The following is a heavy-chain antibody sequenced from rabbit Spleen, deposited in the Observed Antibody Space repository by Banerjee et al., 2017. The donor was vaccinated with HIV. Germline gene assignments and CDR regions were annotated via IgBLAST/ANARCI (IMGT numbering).Heavy chain of an antibody. Sequence: QEQLVESGGDLVKPGASLTLTCIASGVSFSDSSYMCWVRQAPGKGLEWIACIELGSGAFTYFATWAKGRFTISKTSSTTVTLHMTRLTAADTATYFCARDTSSSFSSYGMDLWGPGTLVTVS. CDR3: ARDTSSSFSSYGMDL. CDR2: IELGSGAFT. V-gene: IGHV1S45*01. J-gene: IGHJ6*01. CDR1: GVSFSDSSY. D-gene: IGHD1-1*01.